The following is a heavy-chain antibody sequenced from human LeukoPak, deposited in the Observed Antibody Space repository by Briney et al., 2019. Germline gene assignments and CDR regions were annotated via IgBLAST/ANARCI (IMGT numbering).Heavy chain of an antibody. V-gene: IGHV3-23*01. J-gene: IGHJ4*02. CDR3: AKDQTRELLGYFDY. D-gene: IGHD1-26*01. CDR2: ISGSGGST. Sequence: PGGSLRLSCAASGFTFGSYAMSWVRQAPGKGLEWVSAISGSGGSTYYADSVKGRFTISRDNSKNTLYLQMNSLRAEDTAVYYCAKDQTRELLGYFDYWGQGTLVTVSS. CDR1: GFTFGSYA.